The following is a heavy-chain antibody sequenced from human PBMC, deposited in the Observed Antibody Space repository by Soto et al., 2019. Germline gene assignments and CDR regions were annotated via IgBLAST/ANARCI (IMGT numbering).Heavy chain of an antibody. CDR1: GFTFSSYA. CDR3: ARGEVYYDFWSGYYTYYYMDV. CDR2: ISSNGGST. Sequence: EVQLVESGRGLVQPGGSLRLSCAASGFTFSSYAMHWVRQAPGKGLEYVSAISSNGGSTYYANSVKGRFTISRDNSKNTLYLQMGSLRAEDMAVYYCARGEVYYDFWSGYYTYYYMDVWGKGTTVTVSS. V-gene: IGHV3-64*01. D-gene: IGHD3-3*01. J-gene: IGHJ6*03.